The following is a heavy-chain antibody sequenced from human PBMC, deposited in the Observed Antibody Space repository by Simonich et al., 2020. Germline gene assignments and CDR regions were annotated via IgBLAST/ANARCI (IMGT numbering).Heavy chain of an antibody. CDR1: GFTFSSYW. Sequence: EVQLVESGGGLVQPGGSLRLSCAASGFTFSSYWMSWVRQAPGKGLEGGANIKQDGSEKYYVDSVKGRFTISRDNAKNSLYLQMNSLRAEDTAVYYCACLGTGDAFDIWGQGTMVTVSS. D-gene: IGHD3-9*01. CDR2: IKQDGSEK. CDR3: ACLGTGDAFDI. V-gene: IGHV3-7*01. J-gene: IGHJ3*02.